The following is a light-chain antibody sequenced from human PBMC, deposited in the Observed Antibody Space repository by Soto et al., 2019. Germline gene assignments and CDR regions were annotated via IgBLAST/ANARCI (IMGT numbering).Light chain of an antibody. CDR2: GAS. V-gene: IGKV1-39*01. CDR1: QSIKNY. CDR3: QQGYSTTPIT. J-gene: IGKJ5*01. Sequence: DIQMTQSTSSLSAAIGDRVTITCRASQSIKNYLNWYQHKPGAAPKLLIFGASNLESGVPSRFSGSGSGTEFTLSISSLQPEDFATYYCQQGYSTTPITFGQGTRVEIK.